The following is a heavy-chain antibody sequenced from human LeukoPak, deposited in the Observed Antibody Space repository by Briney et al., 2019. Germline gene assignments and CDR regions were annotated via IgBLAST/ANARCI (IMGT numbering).Heavy chain of an antibody. V-gene: IGHV4-34*01. CDR2: INHSGST. CDR1: GGSFSGYY. CDR3: ARRGLRHYYYYMDA. J-gene: IGHJ6*03. Sequence: PSETLSLTCAVYGGSFSGYYWSWIRQPPGKGLEWIGEINHSGSTNYNPSLKSRVTISVDTSKNQFSLKLSSVTAADTAVYYCARRGLRHYYYYMDAWGKGTTVTISS. D-gene: IGHD1-26*01.